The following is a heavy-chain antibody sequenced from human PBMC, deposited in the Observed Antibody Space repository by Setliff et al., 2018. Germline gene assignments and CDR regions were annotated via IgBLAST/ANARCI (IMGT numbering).Heavy chain of an antibody. V-gene: IGHV4-61*09. CDR2: IYTSWST. CDR3: ARMSGFLYMDV. CDR1: GDPMSSRRYY. D-gene: IGHD3-3*01. J-gene: IGHJ6*03. Sequence: PSETLSLTCTVSGDPMSSRRYYWDWIRQPAGKGLEWIGQIYTSWSTNYNLSLKSRVTISLDTSNNQFSLSLSSVTAADTAVYYCARMSGFLYMDVWGKGTTVTVSS.